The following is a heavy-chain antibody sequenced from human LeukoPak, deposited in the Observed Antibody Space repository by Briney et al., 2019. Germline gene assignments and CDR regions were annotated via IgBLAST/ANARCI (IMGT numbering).Heavy chain of an antibody. D-gene: IGHD3-22*01. V-gene: IGHV3-9*01. J-gene: IGHJ4*02. CDR2: ISWNRGSI. CDR3: AKAFSSYYDSSGPLDY. CDR1: GFTFDDYA. Sequence: GRSLRLSCAASGFTFDDYAMHWVRQAPGKGLEWVSGISWNRGSIGYADSVKGRFTISRDNAKNSLYLQMNSLRAEDTALYYCAKAFSSYYDSSGPLDYWGQGTLVTVSS.